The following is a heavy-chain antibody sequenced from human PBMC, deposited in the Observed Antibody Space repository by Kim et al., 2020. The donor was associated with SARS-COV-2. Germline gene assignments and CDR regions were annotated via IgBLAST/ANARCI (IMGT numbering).Heavy chain of an antibody. V-gene: IGHV3-74*01. D-gene: IGHD3-10*01. J-gene: IGHJ6*02. CDR3: AREWVTIVRGTYYYYGMDV. CDR1: GFTFSNYW. Sequence: GGSLRLSCAASGFTFSNYWVHWVRQAPGKGLVWVSRINKDGSTTNYADSVKGRFTISRDNVKNTLYLQMNSLRAEDTAVYYCAREWVTIVRGTYYYYGMDVWGQGTTVTVSS. CDR2: INKDGSTT.